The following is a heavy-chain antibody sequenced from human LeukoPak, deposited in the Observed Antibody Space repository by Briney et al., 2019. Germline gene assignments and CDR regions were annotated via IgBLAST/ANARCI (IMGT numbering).Heavy chain of an antibody. CDR2: IYPGGDYT. CDR3: ARATDQDFDY. V-gene: IGHV1-46*01. Sequence: ASVTVSFKASGYTFTSHFMHWVRQAPGQGLEWMGIIYPGGDYTNYAQKFQDRVTMTRDTSTSTIYMELNSLRSEDTAVYYCARATDQDFDYWGQGTLVTVSS. J-gene: IGHJ4*02. D-gene: IGHD2-2*01. CDR1: GYTFTSHF.